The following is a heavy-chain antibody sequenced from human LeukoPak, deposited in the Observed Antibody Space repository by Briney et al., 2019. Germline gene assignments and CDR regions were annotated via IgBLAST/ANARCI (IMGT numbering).Heavy chain of an antibody. CDR3: AKDSSAAAPLDY. CDR1: GFTFSSYA. CDR2: ISGSGGST. V-gene: IGHV3-23*01. Sequence: GGSLRLSCTASGFTFSSYAMSWVRQAPGKGLEWVSGISGSGGSTYYADSVKGRFTISRDNSKNMLYLQMNSLRAEDTAVYYCAKDSSAAAPLDYWGQGTLVTVSS. D-gene: IGHD6-13*01. J-gene: IGHJ4*02.